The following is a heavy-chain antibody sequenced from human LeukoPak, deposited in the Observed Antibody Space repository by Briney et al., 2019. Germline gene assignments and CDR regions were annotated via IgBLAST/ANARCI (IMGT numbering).Heavy chain of an antibody. V-gene: IGHV3-48*03. CDR1: GFTFSSYE. Sequence: GGSLRLSCAASGFTFSSYEMNWVRQAPGKGLEWVSYISSSGSTIYYADSVEGRFTISRDNAKNSLYLQMNSLRAEDTAVYYCAKTSYGSGSYYIRERYFDYWGQGTLVTVSS. CDR2: ISSSGSTI. D-gene: IGHD3-10*01. CDR3: AKTSYGSGSYYIRERYFDY. J-gene: IGHJ4*02.